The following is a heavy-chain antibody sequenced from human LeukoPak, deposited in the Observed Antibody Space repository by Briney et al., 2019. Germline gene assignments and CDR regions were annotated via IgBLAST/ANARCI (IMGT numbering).Heavy chain of an antibody. Sequence: GESLKISCKGSGYAFANYWIAWVRQMPGEGLEWMGIIYPGDSDIRYSPSFQGQVTISAAKSNRTAYLQWSSLKAADTAMYYCARLTAGHWYLDIWGRGTPVTVSA. CDR1: GYAFANYW. CDR2: IYPGDSDI. CDR3: ARLTAGHWYLDI. V-gene: IGHV5-51*01. J-gene: IGHJ2*01. D-gene: IGHD5-18*01.